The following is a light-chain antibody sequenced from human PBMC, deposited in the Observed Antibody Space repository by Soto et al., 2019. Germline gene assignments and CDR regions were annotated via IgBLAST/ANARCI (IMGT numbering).Light chain of an antibody. V-gene: IGKV3-15*01. CDR2: GAS. CDR3: QQYNNWPPFT. Sequence: EIVMTQSPATLSVSPGEGATLSCRASQSVSSNLAWYQQKPGQAPRLLIYGASTRATGIPVRFSGSGSGTEFTLTISSLQSEDFAVYYCQQYNNWPPFTFGPGTKVDLK. J-gene: IGKJ3*01. CDR1: QSVSSN.